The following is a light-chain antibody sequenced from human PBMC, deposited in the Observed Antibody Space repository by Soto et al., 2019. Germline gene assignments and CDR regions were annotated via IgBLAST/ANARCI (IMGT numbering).Light chain of an antibody. V-gene: IGKV3-20*01. CDR3: QQYGSSPWT. Sequence: EIVLTQSPGTLSLSPGERDTLSCKASQSVSSSYLAWYQQKPGQAPRLLIYGASSRATGIPDRFSGSGSGTDFALNISRLELEDFAVYYCQQYGSSPWTVGHGTKVEIK. J-gene: IGKJ1*01. CDR2: GAS. CDR1: QSVSSSY.